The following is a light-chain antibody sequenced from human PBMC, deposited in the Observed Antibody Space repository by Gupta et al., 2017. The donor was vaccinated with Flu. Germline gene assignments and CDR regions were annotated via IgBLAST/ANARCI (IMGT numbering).Light chain of an antibody. Sequence: SPSTLSASLGDRVTITCRASQSISDWLTWYQQKPGTAPKLLIYKASTLESGVPSRFSGSGSGTEFTLTINNLQPDDFATYFCQQYDAYPWTFGQGTKVEIK. CDR3: QQYDAYPWT. CDR2: KAS. CDR1: QSISDW. V-gene: IGKV1-5*03. J-gene: IGKJ1*01.